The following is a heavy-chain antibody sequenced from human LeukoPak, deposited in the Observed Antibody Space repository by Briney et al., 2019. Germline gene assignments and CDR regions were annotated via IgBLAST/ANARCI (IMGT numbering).Heavy chain of an antibody. Sequence: GGSLRLSCAASGIIFSDFGMHWLRQAPGKGLEWMAIIWYDGSNKYYADSVKGRFTISRDNSQNTMYLQMNSLRAEYTAVYYCAKAVCSGASCFSNSRDAFDIWGQGTMVTVSS. CDR1: GIIFSDFG. CDR3: AKAVCSGASCFSNSRDAFDI. V-gene: IGHV3-33*06. CDR2: IWYDGSNK. D-gene: IGHD2-15*01. J-gene: IGHJ3*02.